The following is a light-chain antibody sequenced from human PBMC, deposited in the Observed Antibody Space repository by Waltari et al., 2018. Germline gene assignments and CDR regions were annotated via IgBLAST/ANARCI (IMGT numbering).Light chain of an antibody. Sequence: DIVLTQSPGTLSLSLGERATLSCRASQSVSRALTWYQQKPGHAPRLLIYGASTRATGIPDRFSGSGSGTDFSLTISRLEPDDFAVYYCQHYLRLPVTFGQGTTVEI. CDR2: GAS. CDR3: QHYLRLPVT. J-gene: IGKJ1*01. CDR1: QSVSRA. V-gene: IGKV3-20*01.